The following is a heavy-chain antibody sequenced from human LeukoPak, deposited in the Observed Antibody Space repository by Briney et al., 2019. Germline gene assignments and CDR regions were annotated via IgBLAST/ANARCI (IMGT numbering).Heavy chain of an antibody. CDR2: IYPGDSDT. D-gene: IGHD6-6*01. CDR1: GYSFTSYW. Sequence: GESLKISCKGSGYSFTSYWIGWVRPMPGKGRAWMGIIYPGDSDTRYSPSFQGQVTIPADKPISTAHLQWSSLKASDTAMYYCARHSALAARPWDYWGEGTLVTVSS. J-gene: IGHJ4*02. CDR3: ARHSALAARPWDY. V-gene: IGHV5-51*01.